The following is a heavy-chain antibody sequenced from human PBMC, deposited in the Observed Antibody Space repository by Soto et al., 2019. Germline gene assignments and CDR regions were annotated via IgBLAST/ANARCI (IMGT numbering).Heavy chain of an antibody. CDR3: ARLPRDCNKTSCYYADH. CDR2: MYPGDSDT. Sequence: GESLKISFRGSGYDFNTNWFGWVRQLPGRGLEWVGIMYPGDSDTRYNPSLQGHVTLSVDVTVSTAFLQWRSLETSDTGMYFCARLPRDCNKTSCYYADHWGQGTQVTVSS. V-gene: IGHV5-51*01. D-gene: IGHD3-3*01. J-gene: IGHJ4*02. CDR1: GYDFNTNW.